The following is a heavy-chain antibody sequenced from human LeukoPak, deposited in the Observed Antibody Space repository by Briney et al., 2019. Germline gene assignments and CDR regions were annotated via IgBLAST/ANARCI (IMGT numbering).Heavy chain of an antibody. CDR1: GYTFTSYG. CDR3: AKDRMAAAGTAPFDY. CDR2: ISTYNGNA. Sequence: ASVKVSCKASGYTFTSYGISWVRQAPGQGLEWMGWISTYNGNANYAQKLQGRVTMTTDTSTTTAYMELRSLRSDDTAVYYCAKDRMAAAGTAPFDYWGQGTLVAVTS. D-gene: IGHD6-13*01. J-gene: IGHJ4*02. V-gene: IGHV1-18*01.